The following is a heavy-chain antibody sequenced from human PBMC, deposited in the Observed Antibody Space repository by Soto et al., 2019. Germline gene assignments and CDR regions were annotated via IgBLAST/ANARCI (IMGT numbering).Heavy chain of an antibody. CDR1: GFTFSSYG. Sequence: GGSLRLSCAASGFTFSSYGMHWVRQAPGKGLEWVAVISYDGSNKYYADSVKGRFTISRDNSKNTLYLQMNSLRAEDTAVYYCAKLPVTASGMDVWGQGTTVTLSS. V-gene: IGHV3-30*18. J-gene: IGHJ6*02. D-gene: IGHD4-17*01. CDR2: ISYDGSNK. CDR3: AKLPVTASGMDV.